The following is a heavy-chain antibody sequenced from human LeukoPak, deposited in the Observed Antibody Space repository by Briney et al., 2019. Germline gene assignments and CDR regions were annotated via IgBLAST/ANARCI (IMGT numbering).Heavy chain of an antibody. J-gene: IGHJ4*02. CDR3: AKSESVITTPFDY. Sequence: GGSLRLSCAASGFTFDDYAMHWVRQAPGKGLEWVSGISWNSGSIDYADSVKGRFTISRDNAKNSLYLQMNSLRAEDMALYYCAKSESVITTPFDYWGQGTLVTVAS. CDR2: ISWNSGSI. V-gene: IGHV3-9*03. CDR1: GFTFDDYA. D-gene: IGHD3-22*01.